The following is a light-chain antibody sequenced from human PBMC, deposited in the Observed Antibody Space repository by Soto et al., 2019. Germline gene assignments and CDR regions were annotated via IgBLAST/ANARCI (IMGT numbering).Light chain of an antibody. CDR2: LGD. J-gene: IGLJ2*01. V-gene: IGLV1-47*02. Sequence: QSVLTQPPSASSTPGQTVTISCSGSTSNIGTFYVYWYQHLPGTAPKLLIYLGDQRASGVSDRFSGSKSGTSASLAINGLRSDDEADYYCAAWDDSLSSVVFGGGTQLTVL. CDR1: TSNIGTFY. CDR3: AAWDDSLSSVV.